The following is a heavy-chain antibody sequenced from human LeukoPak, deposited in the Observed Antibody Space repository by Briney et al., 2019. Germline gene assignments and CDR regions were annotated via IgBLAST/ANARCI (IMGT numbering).Heavy chain of an antibody. Sequence: PGGSLRLSCAASGFSVSSNYMSWVRQAPGKGLEWVSVIYSGGSTYYADSVKGRFTISRDNSKNTLYLQMNSLRAEDTAVYYCASAVSPGYYYYGMGVWGQGTTVTVSS. D-gene: IGHD3-10*01. J-gene: IGHJ6*02. V-gene: IGHV3-66*02. CDR1: GFSVSSNY. CDR2: IYSGGST. CDR3: ASAVSPGYYYYGMGV.